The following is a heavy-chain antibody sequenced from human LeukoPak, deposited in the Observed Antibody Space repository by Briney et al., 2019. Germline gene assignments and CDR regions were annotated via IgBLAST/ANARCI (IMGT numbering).Heavy chain of an antibody. Sequence: APVKVSCKASGYTFSDHYMQWVRQAPGQGFEWLGWINPKSGGTSYARKFRGRVTMTRDMSLSTAYMELSRLTYDDTAVYYCARGALDPETVTNYFEYWAQGTLVTVSS. V-gene: IGHV1-2*02. CDR3: ARGALDPETVTNYFEY. J-gene: IGHJ4*02. CDR2: INPKSGGT. CDR1: GYTFSDHY. D-gene: IGHD4-17*01.